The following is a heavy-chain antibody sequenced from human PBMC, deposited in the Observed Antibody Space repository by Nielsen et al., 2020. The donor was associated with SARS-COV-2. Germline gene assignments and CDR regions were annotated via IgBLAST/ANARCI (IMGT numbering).Heavy chain of an antibody. Sequence: LRLSCTVSGGSIGSGNYFWNWLRQPAGKGLDWIGRFYPSGSTIYNPSLKSRVTISVDTSENQFSLNLTSVTAADTAIYYCARVRPYYFDHWGQGTLVTVSS. CDR3: ARVRPYYFDH. CDR1: GGSIGSGNYF. J-gene: IGHJ4*02. CDR2: FYPSGST. V-gene: IGHV4-61*02.